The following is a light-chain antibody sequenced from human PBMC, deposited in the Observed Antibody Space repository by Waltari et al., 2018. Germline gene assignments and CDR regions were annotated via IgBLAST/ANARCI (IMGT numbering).Light chain of an antibody. Sequence: DIVMTQSPDSLAVSLGERATINCKSSQSLLYSSNNKNYLAWYQLKPGQPPKLLIYWASSREAGFPDRFSVSGSGTDFTLTISSLQADDVAVYYCQQYYRSPPWTFGQGTKVEIK. CDR3: QQYYRSPPWT. J-gene: IGKJ1*01. V-gene: IGKV4-1*01. CDR2: WAS. CDR1: QSLLYSSNNKNY.